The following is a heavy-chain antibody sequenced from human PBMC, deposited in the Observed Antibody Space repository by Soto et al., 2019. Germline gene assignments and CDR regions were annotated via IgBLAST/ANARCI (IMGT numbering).Heavy chain of an antibody. J-gene: IGHJ5*02. CDR1: GDNISTGGYS. Sequence: QLQLQESGSRLVKSSETLSLTCAVSGDNISTGGYSWAWIRQPPGKPLEWIGHTYHSGNTYYNTSLKSRAIIAVDRSKKQFSLKLSSVPAADTAVYYSARETYGDDVGYFGPWGQGALVTESS. CDR3: ARETYGDDVGYFGP. D-gene: IGHD4-17*01. V-gene: IGHV4-30-2*01. CDR2: TYHSGNT.